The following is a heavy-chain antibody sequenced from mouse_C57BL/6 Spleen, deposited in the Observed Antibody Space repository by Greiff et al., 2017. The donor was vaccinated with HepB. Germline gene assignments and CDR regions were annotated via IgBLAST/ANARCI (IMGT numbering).Heavy chain of an antibody. Sequence: EVQLQQSEGGLVQPGSSMKLSCTASGFTFSDYYMAWVRQVPEKGLEWVANINYDGSSTYYLDSLKSRFIISGDNAKNILYLQMSSLKSADTATYNCAREGVSGSYYFDYWGQGTTLTVSS. CDR3: AREGVSGSYYFDY. V-gene: IGHV5-16*01. CDR1: GFTFSDYY. J-gene: IGHJ2*01. CDR2: INYDGSST. D-gene: IGHD3-1*01.